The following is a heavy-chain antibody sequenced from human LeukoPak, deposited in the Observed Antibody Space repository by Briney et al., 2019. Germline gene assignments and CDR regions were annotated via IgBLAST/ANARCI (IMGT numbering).Heavy chain of an antibody. J-gene: IGHJ4*02. V-gene: IGHV3-48*03. CDR1: GFTFSSYD. D-gene: IGHD5-18*01. CDR3: AKAHSSGYSYGYVEYFDY. Sequence: GGSLRLSCAASGFTFSSYDMNWVRQAPGRELEWISYISYISDSGTTIYYADSVKGRFTISRDNAKDSLYLQMNSLRAEDTAVYYCAKAHSSGYSYGYVEYFDYWGQGTLVTVSS. CDR2: ISDSGTTI.